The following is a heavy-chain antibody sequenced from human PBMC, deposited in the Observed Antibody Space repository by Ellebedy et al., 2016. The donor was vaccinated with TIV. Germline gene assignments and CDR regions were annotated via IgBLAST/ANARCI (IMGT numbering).Heavy chain of an antibody. CDR2: INPSGGST. CDR3: ARDGGRAYHPQIVVVPAAPPDY. Sequence: ASVKVSCXASGYTFTGYYMHWVRQAPGQGLEWMGIINPSGGSTSYAQKFQGRVTMTRDTSTSTVYMELSSLRSEDTAVYYCARDGGRAYHPQIVVVPAAPPDYWGQGTLVTVSS. D-gene: IGHD2-2*01. V-gene: IGHV1-46*01. J-gene: IGHJ4*02. CDR1: GYTFTGYY.